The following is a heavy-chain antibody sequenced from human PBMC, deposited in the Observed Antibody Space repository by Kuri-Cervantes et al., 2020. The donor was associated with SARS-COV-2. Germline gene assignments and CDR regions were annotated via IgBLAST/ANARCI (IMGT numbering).Heavy chain of an antibody. CDR2: IRSGGAST. D-gene: IGHD3-16*01. J-gene: IGHJ5*02. V-gene: IGHV3-23*01. CDR1: GFTFSSYA. CDR3: ARGRGAFGGWFDP. Sequence: GESLKISCAASGFTFSSYAMSWVRQTPEKGLEWVSAIRSGGASTSYADSVMGRFSISRDDSKNTLYLQMNGLRVEDTAVYFCARGRGAFGGWFDPWGQGTLVTVSS.